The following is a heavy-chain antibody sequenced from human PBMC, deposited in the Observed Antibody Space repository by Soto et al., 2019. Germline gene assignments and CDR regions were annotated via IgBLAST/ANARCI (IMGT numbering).Heavy chain of an antibody. V-gene: IGHV4-39*01. J-gene: IGHJ6*02. CDR3: ANDMGATRGTYYYYYGMDV. CDR2: IYYSGST. D-gene: IGHD1-26*01. CDR1: GGSISSSSYY. Sequence: PSETLSLTCTVSGGSISSSSYYWGWIRQPPGKGLEWIGSIYYSGSTYYNPSLKSRVTISVDTSKNQFSLKLSSVTAADTAVYYCANDMGATRGTYYYYYGMDVWGQGTTVTVSS.